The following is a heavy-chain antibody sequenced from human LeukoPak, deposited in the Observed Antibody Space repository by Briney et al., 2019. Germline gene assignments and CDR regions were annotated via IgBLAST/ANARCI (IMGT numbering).Heavy chain of an antibody. CDR2: ISSSGSTI. CDR3: ATRASFGTFDQ. Sequence: GGSLRLSCAASGFTFSSFEMSWVRQAPGKGLEWVSYISSSGSTIYYADSVKGRFTISRDNAKSSLYLQVNSLRVEDTAVYHWATRASFGTFDQWGQGTLVTVSS. CDR1: GFTFSSFE. J-gene: IGHJ4*02. D-gene: IGHD1-1*01. V-gene: IGHV3-48*03.